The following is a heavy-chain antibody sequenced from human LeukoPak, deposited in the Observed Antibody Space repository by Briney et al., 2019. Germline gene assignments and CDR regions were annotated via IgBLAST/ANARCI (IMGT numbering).Heavy chain of an antibody. CDR1: GFTFSSYS. CDR3: ARDEDIVATNFDY. D-gene: IGHD5-12*01. Sequence: GGSLRLSCAASGFTFSSYSMNWVRQAPGKGLEWVSSISSSSSYIYYADSVKGRFTISRDNAKNSLYLQMNSLRAEGTAVYYCARDEDIVATNFDYWGQGTLVTVSS. J-gene: IGHJ4*02. V-gene: IGHV3-21*01. CDR2: ISSSSSYI.